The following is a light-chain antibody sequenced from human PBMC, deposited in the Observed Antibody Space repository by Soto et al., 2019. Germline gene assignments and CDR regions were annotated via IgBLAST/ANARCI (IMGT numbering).Light chain of an antibody. CDR2: DTS. J-gene: IGKJ4*01. Sequence: EIVLTQSPATLSLSPGERATLSCRASQSVTKYLAWYKQKPGQAPRLLIYDTSNRATGIPARFSGSGSGTDFILTISSLESEDSGIYYCQQRYNWLTFGGGTKVEIK. CDR1: QSVTKY. CDR3: QQRYNWLT. V-gene: IGKV3-11*01.